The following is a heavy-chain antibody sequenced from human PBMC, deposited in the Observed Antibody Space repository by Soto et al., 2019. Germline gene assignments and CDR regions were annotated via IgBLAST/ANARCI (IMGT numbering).Heavy chain of an antibody. CDR3: ARGLYDYVWGSYQYPFDY. Sequence: QVQLVQSGAEVKKPGASVKVSCKASGYTFTSYYMHWVRQAPGQGLEWMGIINPSGGSTSYAQKFQGSVTMSRDTATSTVYMERSSLRSEDTAVYYCARGLYDYVWGSYQYPFDYWGQGTLVTVSS. D-gene: IGHD3-16*01. CDR1: GYTFTSYY. J-gene: IGHJ4*02. V-gene: IGHV1-46*01. CDR2: INPSGGST.